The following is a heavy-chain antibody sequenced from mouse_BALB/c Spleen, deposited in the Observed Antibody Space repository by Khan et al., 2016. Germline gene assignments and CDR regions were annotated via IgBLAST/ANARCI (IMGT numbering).Heavy chain of an antibody. J-gene: IGHJ2*01. D-gene: IGHD1-1*01. CDR3: ARMELLRQFLDY. CDR1: GYTFSSYW. Sequence: QVQLQQSGAELLKPGASVKISCKATGYTFSSYWIEWVKQRPGHALEWIGEILPGSGSTQFNEKFKDKATFTADTSSNTAYMQLSSLTSEDSAVYYCARMELLRQFLDYWGQGTTLTVSS. V-gene: IGHV1-9*01. CDR2: ILPGSGST.